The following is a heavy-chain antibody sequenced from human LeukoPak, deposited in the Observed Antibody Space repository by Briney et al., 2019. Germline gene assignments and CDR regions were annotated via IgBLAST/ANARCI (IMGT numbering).Heavy chain of an antibody. V-gene: IGHV1-2*02. CDR1: GYTFTGYY. D-gene: IGHD5-12*01. Sequence: ASVKVSCKASGYTFTGYYMHWVRQAPGQGLEWMGWINPNSGGTNYAQKFQGRVTMTRDTSISTAYMELSRLRSDDTAVYFCAKGGGYSGYAGGFDYWGQGTLVTVSS. J-gene: IGHJ4*02. CDR3: AKGGGYSGYAGGFDY. CDR2: INPNSGGT.